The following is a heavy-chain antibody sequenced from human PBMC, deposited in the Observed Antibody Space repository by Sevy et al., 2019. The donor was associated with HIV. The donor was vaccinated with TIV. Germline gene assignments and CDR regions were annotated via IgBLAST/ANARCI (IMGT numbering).Heavy chain of an antibody. CDR3: ARVQGDYSDYVVPSAGDY. CDR2: ISYDGSNK. CDR1: GFTFSSYA. V-gene: IGHV3-30*04. Sequence: GGSLRLSCAASGFTFSSYAMHWVRQAPGKGLEWVAVISYDGSNKYYADSVKGRFTISRDNSKNTLYLQMNSLRAEDTAVYYCARVQGDYSDYVVPSAGDYWGQGTLVTVSS. D-gene: IGHD4-17*01. J-gene: IGHJ4*02.